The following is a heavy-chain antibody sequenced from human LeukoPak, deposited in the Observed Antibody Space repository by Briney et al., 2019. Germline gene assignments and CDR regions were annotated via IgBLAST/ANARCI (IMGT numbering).Heavy chain of an antibody. V-gene: IGHV3-23*01. J-gene: IGHJ4*02. CDR1: GFTFNNYP. CDR2: LSGSGDIT. CDR3: ARGMFGVVHDY. D-gene: IGHD3-10*02. Sequence: PGGSLRLSCAASGFTFNNYPMTWVRQAPGKWLEWVSNLSGSGDITYYADSVKGRFTISRDNSKNTLFLEINSLRVEDPAVYYCARGMFGVVHDYWGQGTLVTVSS.